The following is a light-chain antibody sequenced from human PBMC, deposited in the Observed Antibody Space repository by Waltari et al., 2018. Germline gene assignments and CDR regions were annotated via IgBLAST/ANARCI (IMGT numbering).Light chain of an antibody. V-gene: IGLV2-23*01. CDR2: EAS. J-gene: IGLJ3*02. Sequence: QSALTQPASVSGSPGPSISIPCIGPSRAVGPYNLVSWYQHHPGKAPKLIVFEASKRPSGFSNRFSGSKAANTASLIISGLQADDEADYYCCSYAGSGSWVFGGGTKVTVI. CDR3: CSYAGSGSWV. CDR1: SRAVGPYNL.